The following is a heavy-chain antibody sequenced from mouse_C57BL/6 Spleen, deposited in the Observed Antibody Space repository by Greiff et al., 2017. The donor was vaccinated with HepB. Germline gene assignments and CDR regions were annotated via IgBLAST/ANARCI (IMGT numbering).Heavy chain of an antibody. CDR2: IYPGDGDT. D-gene: IGHD1-1*01. J-gene: IGHJ3*01. CDR1: GYAFSSSW. Sequence: QVQLQQSGPELVKPGASVKISCKASGYAFSSSWMNWVKQRPGKGLEWIGRIYPGDGDTNYNGKFKGKATLTADKSSSTAYMQLSSLTSEDSAVYFCASEDIATVVDVWGQGTLVTVSA. CDR3: ASEDIATVVDV. V-gene: IGHV1-82*01.